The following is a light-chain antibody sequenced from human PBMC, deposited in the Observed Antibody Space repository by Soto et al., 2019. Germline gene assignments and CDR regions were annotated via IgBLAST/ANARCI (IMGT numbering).Light chain of an antibody. V-gene: IGLV2-8*01. Sequence: QSALTQPPSASGSPGQSVTISCTGTSSDVGGYKYVSWYQQHPGKAPQLMIYEVNKRPSGVSDRFSGSKSGNTASLTVSGLQAEDEADYYCSSYGGSNNLVFGGGTKLTVL. CDR1: SSDVGGYKY. CDR3: SSYGGSNNLV. CDR2: EVN. J-gene: IGLJ3*02.